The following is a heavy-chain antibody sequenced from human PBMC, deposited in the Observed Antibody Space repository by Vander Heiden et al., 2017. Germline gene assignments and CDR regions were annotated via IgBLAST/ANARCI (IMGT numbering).Heavy chain of an antibody. CDR2: IYYSGST. V-gene: IGHV4-39*01. J-gene: IGHJ5*02. CDR1: GGSISSSSYY. CDR3: ARHGVVVVPAAISWFDP. D-gene: IGHD2-2*01. Sequence: QLQLQESGPGLVKPSETLSLTCTVSGGSISSSSYYWGWIRQPPGKGLEWIGSIYYSGSTYYNPSLKSRVTISVDTSKNQFSLKLSSVTAAETAVYYCARHGVVVVPAAISWFDPWGQGTLVTVSS.